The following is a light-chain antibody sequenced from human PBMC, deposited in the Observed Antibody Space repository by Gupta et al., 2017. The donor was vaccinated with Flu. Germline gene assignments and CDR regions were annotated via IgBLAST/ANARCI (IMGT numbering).Light chain of an antibody. V-gene: IGLV3-1*01. CDR1: KLGDKY. Sequence: SYEVTQPPSVSVSAGQTASITCSGDKLGDKYACWYQQKPGAAPVLVIYQDNKRPSGIPERFSGSNSGNTATLTISGTQAMDEADYYCQAWDSSTAGVFGTGTKVTVL. CDR3: QAWDSSTAGV. CDR2: QDN. J-gene: IGLJ1*01.